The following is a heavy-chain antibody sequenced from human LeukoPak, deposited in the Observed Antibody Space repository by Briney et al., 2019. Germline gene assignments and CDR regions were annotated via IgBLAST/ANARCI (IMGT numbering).Heavy chain of an antibody. Sequence: GGSLRLSCPVSGFTLSSHWMTWVRQAPGKGLEWVGNIKQDGSEKYYVDSVKGRFTISRDNAKNSLYLQMNSLRAEDTAVYYCARDFRFLDDYWGQGTLVTVSS. CDR3: ARDFRFLDDY. V-gene: IGHV3-7*01. D-gene: IGHD3-3*01. J-gene: IGHJ4*02. CDR2: IKQDGSEK. CDR1: GFTLSSHW.